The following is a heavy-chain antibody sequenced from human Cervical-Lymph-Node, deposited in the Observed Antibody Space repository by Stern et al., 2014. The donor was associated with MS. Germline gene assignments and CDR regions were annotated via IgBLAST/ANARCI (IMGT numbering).Heavy chain of an antibody. CDR2: IMPIFVTA. Sequence: VQLVESGAEVKKPGSSVRVSCKASGGTFSSYAISWVRQAPGKGLEWMAGIMPIFVTANYAHKFQGRVTITADESTSTAYMELSSLRSEDTAVYYCARGELKEGLVRGMDVWGQGTTVTVSS. CDR1: GGTFSSYA. V-gene: IGHV1-69*01. CDR3: ARGELKEGLVRGMDV. D-gene: IGHD1-26*01. J-gene: IGHJ6*02.